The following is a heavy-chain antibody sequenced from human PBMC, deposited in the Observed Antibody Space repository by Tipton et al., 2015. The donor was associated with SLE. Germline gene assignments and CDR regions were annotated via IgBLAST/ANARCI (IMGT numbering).Heavy chain of an antibody. J-gene: IGHJ4*02. Sequence: GLVKPSETLSLTCTVSGGSISSYYWSWIRQPPGKGLEWIGYIYYSGSTNYNPSLKSRVPISVDTSKNQFSLKLSSVTAADTAVYYCARWAGPTVNFDYWGQGTLVTVSS. CDR1: GGSISSYY. V-gene: IGHV4-59*01. CDR3: ARWAGPTVNFDY. D-gene: IGHD4-11*01. CDR2: IYYSGST.